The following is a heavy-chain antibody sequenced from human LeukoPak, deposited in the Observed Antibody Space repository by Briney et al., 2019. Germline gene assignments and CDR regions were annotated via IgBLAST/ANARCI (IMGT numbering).Heavy chain of an antibody. J-gene: IGHJ4*02. V-gene: IGHV3-64*01. CDR3: ASVEMATQREGY. CDR2: ISSNGGST. D-gene: IGHD5-24*01. CDR1: GFTFSNYA. Sequence: GGSLRLSCAASGFTFSNYAMHWVRQAPGKGLEYVSVISSNGGSTYFANSVKGRFTISRENSKNTLYLQMNSLRAEDTAVYYCASVEMATQREGYWGQGTLVTVSS.